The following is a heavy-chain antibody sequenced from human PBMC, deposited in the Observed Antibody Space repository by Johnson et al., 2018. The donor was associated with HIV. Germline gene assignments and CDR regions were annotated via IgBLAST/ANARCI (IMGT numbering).Heavy chain of an antibody. D-gene: IGHD1-26*01. Sequence: QVQLVESGGGVVQPGRSLRLSCAASGFSFSPYALHWVRQTPGKGLEWVAVISHDGSKKYYADSVKGRFTISRDNSKNTLYLQMNSLRAEDTAVYFCAKDLGIVGAVHRTFDIWGQGTMVTVSS. CDR3: AKDLGIVGAVHRTFDI. J-gene: IGHJ3*02. V-gene: IGHV3-30*04. CDR1: GFSFSPYA. CDR2: ISHDGSKK.